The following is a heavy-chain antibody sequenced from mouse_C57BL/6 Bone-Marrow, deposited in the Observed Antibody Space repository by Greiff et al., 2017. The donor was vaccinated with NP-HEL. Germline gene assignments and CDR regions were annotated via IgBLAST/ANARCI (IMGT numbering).Heavy chain of an antibody. D-gene: IGHD1-2*01. CDR1: GYTFTSYW. J-gene: IGHJ4*01. Sequence: QVQLQQPGAELVRPGTSVKLSCKASGYTFTSYWMHWVKQRPGQGLEWIGMIDPSDSYTKYNQKFKGKATLTVDKSSSTAYMQLSSLTSEDSAGYACARWLLRRAMDYCGQGTSVTVSS. CDR2: IDPSDSYT. CDR3: ARWLLRRAMDY. V-gene: IGHV1-59*01.